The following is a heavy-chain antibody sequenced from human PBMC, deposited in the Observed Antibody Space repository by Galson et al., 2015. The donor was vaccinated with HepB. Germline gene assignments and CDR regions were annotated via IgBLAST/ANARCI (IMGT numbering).Heavy chain of an antibody. CDR3: ARDSVGATNDAFDI. D-gene: IGHD1-26*01. CDR1: GFTFSSYS. J-gene: IGHJ3*02. Sequence: SLRLSCAASGFTFSSYSMNWVRQAQAKGLEWVSYISSSSSTIYYADSVKGRFTISRDNAKNSLYLQMNSLRDEDTAVYYCARDSVGATNDAFDIWGQGTMATVSS. V-gene: IGHV3-48*02. CDR2: ISSSSSTI.